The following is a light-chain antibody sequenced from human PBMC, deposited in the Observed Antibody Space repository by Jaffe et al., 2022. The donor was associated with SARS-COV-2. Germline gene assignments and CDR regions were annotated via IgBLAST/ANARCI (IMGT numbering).Light chain of an antibody. CDR3: QTWDNNTAV. CDR1: KLGNKY. Sequence: SYELTQPPSVSVSPGQTASITCSGDKLGNKYTCWYHQKPGQSPVLVIYQDDKRPSGIPERFSGSNSAHTATLTISGTQAMDEADYYCQTWDNNTAVFGGGTKLTVL. CDR2: QDD. J-gene: IGLJ2*01. V-gene: IGLV3-1*01.